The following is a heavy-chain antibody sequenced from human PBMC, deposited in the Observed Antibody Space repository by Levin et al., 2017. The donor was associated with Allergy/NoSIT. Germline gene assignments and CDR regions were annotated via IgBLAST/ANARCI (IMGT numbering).Heavy chain of an antibody. J-gene: IGHJ4*02. D-gene: IGHD5-18*01. Sequence: GGSLRLSCAASGFTFSSYAMHWVRQAPGKGLEWVAVISYDGSNKYYADSVKGRFTISRDNSKNTLYLQMNSLRAEDTAVYYCAGGIQLWRYFDYWGQGTLVTVSS. CDR1: GFTFSSYA. V-gene: IGHV3-30-3*01. CDR3: AGGIQLWRYFDY. CDR2: ISYDGSNK.